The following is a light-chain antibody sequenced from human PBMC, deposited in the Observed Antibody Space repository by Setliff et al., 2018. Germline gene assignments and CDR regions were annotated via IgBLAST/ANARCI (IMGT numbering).Light chain of an antibody. V-gene: IGLV2-14*03. CDR3: LSYTSKTTHAL. Sequence: QSALTQPASVSGSPGQSITISCAGTSGDVGSYDLVSWYQQHPGKAPKLIIYEVTKRPSGVSDRFSGSKSGNTASLTISGLQAEDETYYYCLSYTSKTTHALFAGGTKVTVL. CDR1: SGDVGSYDL. CDR2: EVT. J-gene: IGLJ2*01.